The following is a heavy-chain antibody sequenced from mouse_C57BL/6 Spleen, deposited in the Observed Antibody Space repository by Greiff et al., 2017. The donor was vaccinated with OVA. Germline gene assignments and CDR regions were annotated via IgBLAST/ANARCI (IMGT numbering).Heavy chain of an antibody. Sequence: DVQLVESGGGLVQPGGSLKLSCAASGFTFSDYYMYWVRQTPEKRLEWVAYISNGGGSTYYPDTVKGRFTISRDNAKNTLYLQMSRLKSEDTAMYYCARGGYYYGSSHFDYWGQGTTLTVSS. D-gene: IGHD1-1*01. J-gene: IGHJ2*01. V-gene: IGHV5-12*01. CDR3: ARGGYYYGSSHFDY. CDR1: GFTFSDYY. CDR2: ISNGGGST.